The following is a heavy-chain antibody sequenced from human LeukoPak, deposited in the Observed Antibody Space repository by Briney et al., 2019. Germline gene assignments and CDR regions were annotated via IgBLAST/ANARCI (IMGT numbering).Heavy chain of an antibody. Sequence: ASVKVSCKASGYTLTSFSISWVRQAPGQGLEWMGVINPSGGSTIYVQKFQDRVTMTRDTSTSTVYMELSSLRSGDTAVYYCARGTGYGASGFDIWGQGTMVTVSS. CDR3: ARGTGYGASGFDI. CDR1: GYTLTSFS. J-gene: IGHJ3*02. D-gene: IGHD3-9*01. V-gene: IGHV1-46*01. CDR2: INPSGGST.